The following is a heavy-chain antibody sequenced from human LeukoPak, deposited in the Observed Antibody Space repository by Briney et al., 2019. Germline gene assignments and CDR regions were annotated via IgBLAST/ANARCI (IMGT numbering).Heavy chain of an antibody. J-gene: IGHJ4*02. V-gene: IGHV3-48*02. D-gene: IGHD3-3*01. CDR1: GFTFNTYS. CDR3: ASLVNYDFWSGYSQYFDY. Sequence: GGSLRLSCAASGFTFNTYSMHWVRQAPGKGLEWVSYISSSSSTIYYADSVKGRFTISRDNAKNSLYLQMNSLRDEDTAVYYCASLVNYDFWSGYSQYFDYWGQGTLVTVSS. CDR2: ISSSSSTI.